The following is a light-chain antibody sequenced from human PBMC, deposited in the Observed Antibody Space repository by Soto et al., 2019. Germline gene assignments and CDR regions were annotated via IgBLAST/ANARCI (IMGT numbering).Light chain of an antibody. CDR3: AAWDDSLSGHVV. V-gene: IGLV1-47*01. Sequence: QSVLTQPPSASGTPGQRVTISCSGSSSNIGSNYVYWYQQLPGTAPKLLIYRNNQRPSGVPDRFSGSTSGTSASLAISGLRSEDEANYYCAAWDDSLSGHVVFGGGTQLTVL. CDR2: RNN. J-gene: IGLJ2*01. CDR1: SSNIGSNY.